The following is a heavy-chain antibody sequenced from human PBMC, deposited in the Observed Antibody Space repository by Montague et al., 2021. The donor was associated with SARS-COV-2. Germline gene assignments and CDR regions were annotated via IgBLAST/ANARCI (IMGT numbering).Heavy chain of an antibody. D-gene: IGHD5-12*01. V-gene: IGHV1-18*01. Sequence: SVKVSCKASGYSFFRYGISWVRQAPAQGLEWLGWINPYNGDINYAQGLQGRVTMTADTSTSTVHMELRSLRSDDTAVYYCARGHSGYDFDDNFSIWGEGTTV. J-gene: IGHJ3*02. CDR1: GYSFFRYG. CDR3: ARGHSGYDFDDNFSI. CDR2: INPYNGDI.